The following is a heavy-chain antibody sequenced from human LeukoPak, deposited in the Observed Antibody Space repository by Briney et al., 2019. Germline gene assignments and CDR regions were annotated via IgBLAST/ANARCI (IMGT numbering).Heavy chain of an antibody. V-gene: IGHV4-39*07. J-gene: IGHJ5*02. CDR1: GGSISSSSYY. D-gene: IGHD3-3*01. Sequence: SETLSPTCTVSGGSISSSSYYWGWIRQPPGKGLEWIGSIYYSGSTYYNPSLKSRVTISVDTSKNQFSLKLSSVTAADTAVYYCARGREGVDDFWSGYWFDPWGQGTLVTVSS. CDR2: IYYSGST. CDR3: ARGREGVDDFWSGYWFDP.